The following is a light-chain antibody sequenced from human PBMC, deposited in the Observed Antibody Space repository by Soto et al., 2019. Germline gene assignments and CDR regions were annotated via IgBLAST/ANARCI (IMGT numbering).Light chain of an antibody. CDR1: QSVGSNY. J-gene: IGKJ4*01. CDR2: GAS. Sequence: ENLLTQSPGTLSLSPGEGATLSCRASQSVGSNYLAWYQQKPGQAPRLLIYGASSRATGIPDRFSGSGSGTDFTLTISRLELEDFAMYYCQQYAYSPLTFGGGTKVEIK. V-gene: IGKV3-20*01. CDR3: QQYAYSPLT.